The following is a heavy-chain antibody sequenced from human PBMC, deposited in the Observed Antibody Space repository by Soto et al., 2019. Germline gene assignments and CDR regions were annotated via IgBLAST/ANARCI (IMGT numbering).Heavy chain of an antibody. J-gene: IGHJ4*02. CDR3: ARARKEGANYYGSGSYGDY. V-gene: IGHV1-69*02. CDR1: GGTFSSYT. D-gene: IGHD3-10*01. CDR2: IIPILGIA. Sequence: QVQLVQSGAEVKKPGSSVKVSCKASGGTFSSYTISWVRQAPGQGLEWMGRIIPILGIANYAQKFQGRVTITADKSTSTAYMELSSLRSEDTAVYYCARARKEGANYYGSGSYGDYWGQGTLVTVSS.